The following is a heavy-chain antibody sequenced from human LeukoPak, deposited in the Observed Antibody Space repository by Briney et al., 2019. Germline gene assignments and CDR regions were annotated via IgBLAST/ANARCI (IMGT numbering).Heavy chain of an antibody. CDR3: ALMGSGYYYDY. V-gene: IGHV4-59*01. CDR2: IYYSGST. CDR1: GGSISSYC. J-gene: IGHJ4*02. Sequence: PSETLSLTCTVSGGSISSYCWRWIRQPPGKGLEWIGYIYYSGSTNYNPSLKSRVTISVDTSKNQFSLKLSSVTAADTAVYYCALMGSGYYYDYWGQGTLVTVSS. D-gene: IGHD3-22*01.